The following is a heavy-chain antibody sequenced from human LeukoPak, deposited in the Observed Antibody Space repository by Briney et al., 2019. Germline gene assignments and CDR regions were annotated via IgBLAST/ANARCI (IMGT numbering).Heavy chain of an antibody. V-gene: IGHV1-69*13. D-gene: IGHD3-22*01. Sequence: SVKVSCKASGGTFSSYAISWVRQAPGQGLEWMGGIIPIFGTANYAQKFQGRVTITADESTSTAYMELSSLRSEDTAVYYCARSTYYYDSSGHYYDRYFDYWGQGTLVTVSS. CDR2: IIPIFGTA. CDR1: GGTFSSYA. J-gene: IGHJ4*02. CDR3: ARSTYYYDSSGHYYDRYFDY.